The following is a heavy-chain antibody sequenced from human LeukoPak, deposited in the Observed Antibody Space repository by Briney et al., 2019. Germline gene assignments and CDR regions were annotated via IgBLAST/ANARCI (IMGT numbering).Heavy chain of an antibody. CDR2: IYYSGST. CDR3: ARARSYYSYYYYMDV. CDR1: SGSISSYY. J-gene: IGHJ6*03. D-gene: IGHD3-10*01. Sequence: SETLSLICTVSSGSISSYYWSWLRQPPGKGLEWIGYIYYSGSTNYNPSLKSRVTMSLDTSRNQFSLTLRSVTAADTAVYYCARARSYYSYYYYMDVWGRGTTVTISS. V-gene: IGHV4-59*01.